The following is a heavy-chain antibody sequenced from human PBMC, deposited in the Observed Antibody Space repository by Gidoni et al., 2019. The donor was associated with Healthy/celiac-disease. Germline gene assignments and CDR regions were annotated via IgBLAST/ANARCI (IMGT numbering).Heavy chain of an antibody. J-gene: IGHJ2*01. CDR1: GFTFDDYA. D-gene: IGHD6-13*01. Sequence: EVQLVESGGGLVQPGRSLRLSCAASGFTFDDYARHWVRQAPGKGLEWVSGISWNSGSIGYADSVKGRFTISRDNAKNSLYLQMNSLRAEDTALYYCAKDIRGTANWYFDLWGRGTLVTVSS. V-gene: IGHV3-9*01. CDR2: ISWNSGSI. CDR3: AKDIRGTANWYFDL.